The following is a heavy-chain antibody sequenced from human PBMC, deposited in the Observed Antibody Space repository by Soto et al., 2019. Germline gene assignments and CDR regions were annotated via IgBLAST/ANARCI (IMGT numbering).Heavy chain of an antibody. CDR3: AKGFFFQAEGGIRDTVPVSAFLLNRSSDL. J-gene: IGHJ2*01. CDR2: ISNHGSSQ. Sequence: PGKGREWVAVISNHGSSQYYADSVKGRFTISRDNSKNTLYLQMNSLSTEDTAVYFCAKGFFFQAEGGIRDTVPVSAFLLNRSSDL. D-gene: IGHD2-15*01. V-gene: IGHV3-30*18.